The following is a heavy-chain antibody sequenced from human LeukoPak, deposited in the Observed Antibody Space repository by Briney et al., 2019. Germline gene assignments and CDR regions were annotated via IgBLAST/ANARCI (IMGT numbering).Heavy chain of an antibody. Sequence: SETLSLTCTVSGGSIGGSYWSWIRQPPGKGLEWIAYMSNSGSTNYNPSLKSRVTISIDTSKNQFSLKLSSLTAADTAIYYCARGIESYGDYGYWGQGILVTVSS. J-gene: IGHJ4*02. D-gene: IGHD4-17*01. CDR2: MSNSGST. CDR3: ARGIESYGDYGY. CDR1: GGSIGGSY. V-gene: IGHV4-59*01.